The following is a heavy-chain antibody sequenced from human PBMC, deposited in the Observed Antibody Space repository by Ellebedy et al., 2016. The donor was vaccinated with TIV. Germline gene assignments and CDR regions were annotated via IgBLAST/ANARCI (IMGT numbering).Heavy chain of an antibody. CDR1: GFPFSSYN. J-gene: IGHJ4*02. CDR2: VNSVSTSM. Sequence: PGGSLRLSCAVSGFPFSSYNMNWIRQAPGKGLEWVSAVNSVSTSMFYADSVKGRFTISRDNAKNSLYLQMNNLRAEDTAVYYCARNRYCSAGDCYALGYWGQGTLVTVSS. D-gene: IGHD2-15*01. CDR3: ARNRYCSAGDCYALGY. V-gene: IGHV3-21*01.